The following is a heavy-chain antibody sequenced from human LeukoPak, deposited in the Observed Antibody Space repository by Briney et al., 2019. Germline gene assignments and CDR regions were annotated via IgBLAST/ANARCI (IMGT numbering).Heavy chain of an antibody. CDR2: IIPIFGTA. J-gene: IGHJ6*03. CDR1: GGTFSSYA. D-gene: IGHD2-2*01. Sequence: ASVKVSCKASGGTFSSYAISWVRQAPGQGLEWMGGIIPIFGTANYAQKFQGRVTITTDESTSTAYMELSSLRSEDTAVYYCARTSIVVVPAAMTPYYYYYYYMDVWGKGTTVTVSS. CDR3: ARTSIVVVPAAMTPYYYYYYYMDV. V-gene: IGHV1-69*05.